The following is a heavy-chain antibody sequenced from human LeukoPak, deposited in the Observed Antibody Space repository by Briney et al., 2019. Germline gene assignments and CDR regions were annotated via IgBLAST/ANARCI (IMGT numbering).Heavy chain of an antibody. Sequence: SETLSLTCTVSGGSISSGSYYWSWIRQPAGKGLEWIGRIYTSGSTNYNPSLKSRVTISVDTSKNQFSLKLSSVTDADTAVYYCARRRGITGTTWAARNYYYYYMDVWGKGTTVTVSS. D-gene: IGHD1-7*01. CDR3: ARRRGITGTTWAARNYYYYYMDV. V-gene: IGHV4-61*02. CDR2: IYTSGST. CDR1: GGSISSGSYY. J-gene: IGHJ6*03.